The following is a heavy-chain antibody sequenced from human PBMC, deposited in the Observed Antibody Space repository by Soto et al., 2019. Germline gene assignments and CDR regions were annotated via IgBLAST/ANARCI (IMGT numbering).Heavy chain of an antibody. CDR2: IYPGDSDT. J-gene: IGHJ6*02. V-gene: IGHV5-51*01. D-gene: IGHD2-21*02. CDR1: GYSFIDYW. CDR3: ATATCGGDCYSKDYYYYGMDV. Sequence: GESLKISCKGSGYSFIDYWIGWVRQVPGKGLEWMGVIYPGDSDTRYSPSFQGQVTISADKSISTAYLQWSSLKASDTAMYYCATATCGGDCYSKDYYYYGMDVWGQGTTVTVSS.